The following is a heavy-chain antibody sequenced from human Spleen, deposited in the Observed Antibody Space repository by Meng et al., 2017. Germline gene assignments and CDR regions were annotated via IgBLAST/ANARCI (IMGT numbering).Heavy chain of an antibody. D-gene: IGHD3-10*01. CDR3: ATSQRGGSSAY. Sequence: GESLKISCAASGFTFSNYWMIWVRQAPGTGLEWVANIKQDGSETYYVDSVKGRFTISRDNAKNSLYLQMNSLRVDDTAVYYCATSQRGGSSAYWGQGTLVTVSS. V-gene: IGHV3-7*01. CDR2: IKQDGSET. J-gene: IGHJ4*02. CDR1: GFTFSNYW.